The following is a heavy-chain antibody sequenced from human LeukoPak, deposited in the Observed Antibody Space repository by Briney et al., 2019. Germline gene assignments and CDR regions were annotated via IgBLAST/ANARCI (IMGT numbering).Heavy chain of an antibody. V-gene: IGHV3-21*05. CDR2: IQSGSAYI. CDR3: SRVVQDVTGADY. Sequence: PGGSLRLSCAASGFTFSAYHMNWVRQAPGKGLEWLSYIQSGSAYIHYADSVKGRFTISRDNAKNSLYLQMNNLRAEDTAVYYCSRVVQDVTGADYWVQGTLVIVSS. D-gene: IGHD3-9*01. CDR1: GFTFSAYH. J-gene: IGHJ4*02.